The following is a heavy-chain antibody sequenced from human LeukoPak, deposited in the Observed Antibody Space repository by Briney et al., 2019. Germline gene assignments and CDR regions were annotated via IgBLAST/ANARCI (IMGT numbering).Heavy chain of an antibody. Sequence: GGSVRLSCKASGFDFSRYYMSWVRQPPGKGLEWLANIKYDGTYINYKDSVKGRLTLSRDNAKNSVYLQMNSLRTEDTAVYHCARDEGATVATYRFDFWGRGTLVTVSS. CDR1: GFDFSRYY. J-gene: IGHJ4*02. V-gene: IGHV3-7*01. CDR3: ARDEGATVATYRFDF. D-gene: IGHD4-23*01. CDR2: IKYDGTYI.